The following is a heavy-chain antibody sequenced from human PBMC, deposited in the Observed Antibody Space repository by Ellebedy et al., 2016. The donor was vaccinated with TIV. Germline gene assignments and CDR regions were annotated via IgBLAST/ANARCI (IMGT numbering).Heavy chain of an antibody. J-gene: IGHJ3*02. CDR2: ISYDGSKK. Sequence: GESLKISXAASGFTFSSYGMHWVRQAPGKGLEWVAVISYDGSKKSYADSVKGRFTISRDNSKNMLYLQMNSLRAEDTAVYYCAKDLRQRLPEIAFDIWGQGTMVTVSS. CDR1: GFTFSSYG. V-gene: IGHV3-30*18. CDR3: AKDLRQRLPEIAFDI. D-gene: IGHD6-25*01.